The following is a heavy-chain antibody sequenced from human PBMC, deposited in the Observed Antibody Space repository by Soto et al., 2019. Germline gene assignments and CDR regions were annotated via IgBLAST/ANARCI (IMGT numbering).Heavy chain of an antibody. Sequence: GGSLRLSCAASGFTFSSYWMHWVRQAPGKGLVWVSRINSDGSSTSYADSVKGRFTISRDNAKNTLYLQMNSLRAEDTAVYYCARGVSSSSTDYYYGMDVWGQGTTVTVS. V-gene: IGHV3-74*01. CDR1: GFTFSSYW. CDR2: INSDGSST. D-gene: IGHD6-6*01. CDR3: ARGVSSSSTDYYYGMDV. J-gene: IGHJ6*02.